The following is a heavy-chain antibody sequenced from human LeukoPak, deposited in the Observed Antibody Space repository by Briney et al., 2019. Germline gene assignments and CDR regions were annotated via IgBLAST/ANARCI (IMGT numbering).Heavy chain of an antibody. CDR2: INPNSGGT. Sequence: GASVKVSCKASGYTFTGYYMHWVRQAPGQGLEWMGWINPNSGGTNYAQKFQGRVTMTRDTSISTAYMELSRLRSDDTAVYYCTSFNSDTAMVNPNWFDPWGQGTLVTVSS. J-gene: IGHJ5*02. V-gene: IGHV1-2*02. CDR1: GYTFTGYY. CDR3: TSFNSDTAMVNPNWFDP. D-gene: IGHD5-18*01.